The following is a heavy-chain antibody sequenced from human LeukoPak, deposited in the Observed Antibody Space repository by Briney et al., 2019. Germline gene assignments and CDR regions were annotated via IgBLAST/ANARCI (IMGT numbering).Heavy chain of an antibody. V-gene: IGHV4-61*02. CDR1: GGSISSGSYY. Sequence: SETLSLTCTVSGGSISSGSYYWSWIRQPAGKGLEWLGRLYTSGSTNYNPSLKSRVTISLDTSKNQFSLKLNSVTAADTAVYYCARDQQWLRRGMSEYFQHWGQGTLVTVSS. CDR2: LYTSGST. D-gene: IGHD5-12*01. J-gene: IGHJ1*01. CDR3: ARDQQWLRRGMSEYFQH.